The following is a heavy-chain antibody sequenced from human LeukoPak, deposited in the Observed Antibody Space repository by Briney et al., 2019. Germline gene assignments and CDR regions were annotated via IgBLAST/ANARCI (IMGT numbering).Heavy chain of an antibody. D-gene: IGHD2-2*01. Sequence: GASVKVSCKASGYTFTSYGISWVRQAPGQGLEWMGWMNPNSGNTGYAQKFQGRVTMTRNTSISTAYMELSSLRSEDTAVYYCARVLLVPAATDLYYYYYGMDVWGQGTTVTVSS. CDR3: ARVLLVPAATDLYYYYYGMDV. V-gene: IGHV1-8*02. CDR2: MNPNSGNT. J-gene: IGHJ6*02. CDR1: GYTFTSYG.